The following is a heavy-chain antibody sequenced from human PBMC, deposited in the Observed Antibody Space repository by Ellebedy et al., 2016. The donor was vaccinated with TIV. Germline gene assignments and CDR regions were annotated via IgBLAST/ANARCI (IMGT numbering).Heavy chain of an antibody. J-gene: IGHJ6*02. CDR2: IYYSGST. CDR3: ARAPVAGYYYYGMDV. D-gene: IGHD6-19*01. CDR1: GGSISSGGYY. Sequence: SETLSLXCTVSGGSISSGGYYWSWIRQHPGKGLEWIGYIYYSGSTYYNPSLKSRVTISVDTSKNQFSLKLSSVTAADTAVYYCARAPVAGYYYYGMDVWGQGTTVTVSS. V-gene: IGHV4-31*03.